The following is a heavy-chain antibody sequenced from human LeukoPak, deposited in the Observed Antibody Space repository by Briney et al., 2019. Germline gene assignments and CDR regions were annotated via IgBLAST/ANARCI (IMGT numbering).Heavy chain of an antibody. D-gene: IGHD3-22*01. CDR3: ARCFINYDSSGNHAFDV. V-gene: IGHV4-38-2*01. Sequence: PSETLSLTCAVSGYSISSGYYWGWIRQSPGKGLEWIASVYYSGTVYYNPSLKSRVAISVDKSKNQFSLRLASVTAADTAVYYCARCFINYDSSGNHAFDVWGPGTMVTVSS. CDR2: VYYSGTV. CDR1: GYSISSGYY. J-gene: IGHJ3*01.